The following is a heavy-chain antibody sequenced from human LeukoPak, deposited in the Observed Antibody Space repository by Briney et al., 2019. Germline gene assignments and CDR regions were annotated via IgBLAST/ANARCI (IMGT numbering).Heavy chain of an antibody. CDR1: GFTFDNYV. J-gene: IGHJ3*01. D-gene: IGHD4-17*01. CDR2: ILGGGGT. Sequence: GGSLRLSCAASGFTFDNYVMAWIRRAPGKGPEWVSAILGGGGTFYADAVKGRFTISRDNSKNTLYLQMNSLRAEDTATYYCGQDPNGNYIGAFDFWGRGTMVTVSS. CDR3: GQDPNGNYIGAFDF. V-gene: IGHV3-23*01.